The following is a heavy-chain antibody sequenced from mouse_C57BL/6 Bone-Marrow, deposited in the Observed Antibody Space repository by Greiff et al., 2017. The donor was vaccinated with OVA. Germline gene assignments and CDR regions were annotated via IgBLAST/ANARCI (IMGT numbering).Heavy chain of an antibody. J-gene: IGHJ1*03. D-gene: IGHD4-1*02. CDR3: VRSTGTDWYFDV. V-gene: IGHV10-3*01. CDR2: IRSKSSNYAS. CDR1: GFTFNTYA. Sequence: EVKLVESGGGLVQPKGSLKLSCAASGFTFNTYAMHWVRQAPGKGLEWVARIRSKSSNYASYYADSVKDRFTISRDDSQSMLYLQMDNLNTEDTAMYYGVRSTGTDWYFDVWGTGTTVTVSS.